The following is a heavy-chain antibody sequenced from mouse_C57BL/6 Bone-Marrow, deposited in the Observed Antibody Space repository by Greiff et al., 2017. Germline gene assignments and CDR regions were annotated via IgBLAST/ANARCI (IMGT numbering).Heavy chain of an antibody. Sequence: QVQLQQSGPELVKPGASVKISCKASGYAFSSSWMNWVQQRPGKGLEWIGRIYPGDGDTNYNGKFKGKATLTADKSSSTANMQLGSLTSEDSAVYFCARWGDEAYWGKGTLVTVS. V-gene: IGHV1-82*01. D-gene: IGHD3-3*01. CDR1: GYAFSSSW. CDR2: IYPGDGDT. J-gene: IGHJ3*01. CDR3: ARWGDEAY.